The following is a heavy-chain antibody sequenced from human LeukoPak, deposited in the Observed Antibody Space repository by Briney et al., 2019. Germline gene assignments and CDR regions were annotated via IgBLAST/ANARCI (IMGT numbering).Heavy chain of an antibody. V-gene: IGHV3-9*03. CDR2: ISWNSGNI. J-gene: IGHJ4*02. CDR3: AKGRSGYYYGSGPLDY. CDR1: GFTFDDYA. D-gene: IGHD3-10*01. Sequence: GGSLRLSCAGSGFTFDDYAMHWVRQAPGKGLEWVSGISWNSGNIGYADSVKGRFIVSRDNAKNSLYLQMNSLRDEDMALYYCAKGRSGYYYGSGPLDYXGQGTLVXVSS.